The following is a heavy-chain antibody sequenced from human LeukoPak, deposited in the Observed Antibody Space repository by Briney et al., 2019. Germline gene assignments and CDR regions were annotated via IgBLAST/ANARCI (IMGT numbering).Heavy chain of an antibody. D-gene: IGHD4-17*01. J-gene: IGHJ5*02. Sequence: SVKVSCKTSGDTFNNSAISWVRQAPGQGLEWLGGIMPLFGTAGYAQKFQGRVTITKDESTRTVYLELTSLTSDDTAVYYCARDVHGDYGSGWFDPWGQGTLVSVSS. V-gene: IGHV1-69*05. CDR1: GDTFNNSA. CDR3: ARDVHGDYGSGWFDP. CDR2: IMPLFGTA.